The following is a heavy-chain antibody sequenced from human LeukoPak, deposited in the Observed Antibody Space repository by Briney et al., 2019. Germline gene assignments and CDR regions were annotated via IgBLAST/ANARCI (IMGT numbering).Heavy chain of an antibody. CDR3: ARGFAITGTGWFDP. CDR1: GYTFTGYY. V-gene: IGHV1-2*02. CDR2: INPNSGGT. Sequence: ASVKVSCKASGYTFTGYYMHWVRQAPGQGLEWMGWINPNSGGTNYAHKFQGRVTMTRDTSISTAYMELSSLRSEDTAVYYCARGFAITGTGWFDPWGQGTLVTVSS. J-gene: IGHJ5*02. D-gene: IGHD1-7*01.